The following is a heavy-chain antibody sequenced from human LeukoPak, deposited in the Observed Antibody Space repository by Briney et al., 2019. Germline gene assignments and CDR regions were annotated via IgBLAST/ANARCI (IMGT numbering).Heavy chain of an antibody. Sequence: GASVKVSCKASGYTFTSYGISWVRQAPGQGLEGMGWISAYNGKTNYAQKLQGRVTMTTDTSTSTAYMELGSLRSDDTAVYYCARDQDCSSASCYTYYFDYWGQGTLVTVSS. CDR1: GYTFTSYG. CDR3: ARDQDCSSASCYTYYFDY. V-gene: IGHV1-18*01. J-gene: IGHJ4*02. CDR2: ISAYNGKT. D-gene: IGHD2-2*01.